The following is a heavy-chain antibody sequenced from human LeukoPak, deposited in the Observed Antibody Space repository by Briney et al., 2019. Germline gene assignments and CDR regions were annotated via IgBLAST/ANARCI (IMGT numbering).Heavy chain of an antibody. CDR2: ISYDGSNK. V-gene: IGHV3-30*18. J-gene: IGHJ3*02. CDR3: AKVYSSGWHDAFDI. Sequence: PGRSLRLSCAASGFTFSSYGMHWVRQAPGKGLEWVAVISYDGSNKYYADSVKGRFTISRDNSKNTLYLQMNSLRAEDTAVYYCAKVYSSGWHDAFDIWGQGTMVTVSS. CDR1: GFTFSSYG. D-gene: IGHD6-19*01.